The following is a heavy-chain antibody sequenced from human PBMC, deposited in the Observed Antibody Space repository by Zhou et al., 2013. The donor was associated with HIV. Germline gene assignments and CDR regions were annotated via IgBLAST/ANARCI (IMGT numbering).Heavy chain of an antibody. D-gene: IGHD4-4*01. J-gene: IGHJ4*02. Sequence: QVQLVQSGAEVKKPGSSVKVSCKASGGTFSSYAISWVRQAPGQGLEWMGGIIPIFGTANYAQKFQGRVTITTDESTSTAYMELSSLRSEDTAVYYCARCPMDDYRNPLYYFDYWGQGTLVTVSS. CDR2: IIPIFGTA. CDR3: ARCPMDDYRNPLYYFDY. CDR1: GGTFSSYA. V-gene: IGHV1-69*05.